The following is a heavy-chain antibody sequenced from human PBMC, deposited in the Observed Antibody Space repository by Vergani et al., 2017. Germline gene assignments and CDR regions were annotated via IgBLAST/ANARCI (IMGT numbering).Heavy chain of an antibody. CDR3: ARHLAYCGGDCYPYYYGMDV. D-gene: IGHD2-21*02. Sequence: QLQLQESGPGLVKPSETLSLTCTVSVGSISSSSYYWGWIRQPPGKGLEWIGSIYYSGSTYYNPSLKSRVTISVDTSKNQFSLKLSSVTAADTAVYYCARHLAYCGGDCYPYYYGMDVWGQGTTVTVSS. CDR2: IYYSGST. V-gene: IGHV4-39*01. J-gene: IGHJ6*02. CDR1: VGSISSSSYY.